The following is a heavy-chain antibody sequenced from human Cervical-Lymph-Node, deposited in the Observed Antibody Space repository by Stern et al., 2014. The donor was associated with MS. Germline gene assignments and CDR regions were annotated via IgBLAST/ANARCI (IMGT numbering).Heavy chain of an antibody. V-gene: IGHV3-30*04. CDR2: ISYDGSNE. CDR1: GFTFTDYA. J-gene: IGHJ4*02. Sequence: EQLVESGGGVVQPGGALRLSCAVSGFTFTDYAMHWVRQAPGKGLEWVALISYDGSNEKYADSVKGRFTISRDDSRNTLSLQMNSLRREDTAVYYCARDGGYDSGGLYTAPVDYWGQGTLVSVSS. D-gene: IGHD3-16*01. CDR3: ARDGGYDSGGLYTAPVDY.